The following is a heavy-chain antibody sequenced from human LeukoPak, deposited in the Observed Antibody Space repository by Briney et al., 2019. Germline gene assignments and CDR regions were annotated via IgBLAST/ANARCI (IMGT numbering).Heavy chain of an antibody. CDR1: GFSFSAYG. CDR2: IKQDGSEK. J-gene: IGHJ5*02. D-gene: IGHD3-22*01. CDR3: ARDRGDYYDSSGYHT. V-gene: IGHV3-7*01. Sequence: PGGSLRLSCAASGFSFSAYGMHWVRQAPGKGLEWVANIKQDGSEKYYVDSVKGRFTISRDNAKNSLYLQMNSLRAEDTAVYYCARDRGDYYDSSGYHTWGQGTLVTVSS.